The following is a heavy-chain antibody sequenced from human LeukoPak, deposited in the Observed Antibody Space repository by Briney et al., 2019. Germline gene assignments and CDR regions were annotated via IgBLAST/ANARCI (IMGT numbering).Heavy chain of an antibody. CDR2: ISYDGSNK. CDR3: ARDSPIGVVIIGYFDY. CDR1: GFTFSSYA. Sequence: PGGPLRLSCAASGFTFSSYAMHWVRQAPGKGLEWVAVISYDGSNKYYADSVKGRFTISRDNSKNTLYLQMNSLRAEDTAVYYCARDSPIGVVIIGYFDYWGQGTLVTVSS. V-gene: IGHV3-30-3*01. D-gene: IGHD3-3*01. J-gene: IGHJ4*02.